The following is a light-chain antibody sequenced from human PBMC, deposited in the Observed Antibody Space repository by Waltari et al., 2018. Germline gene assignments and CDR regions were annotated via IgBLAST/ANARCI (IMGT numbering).Light chain of an antibody. CDR2: AAS. CDR3: QQYYSYPQGT. J-gene: IGKJ1*01. Sequence: AIRITQSPSSLSASTGDRVTITCRASQGISSYLAWYQQKPGKAPKLLIYAASTLQSGVPSRFSGSGSGTDFTLTISCLQSEDFATYYCQQYYSYPQGTFVQGTKVEIK. CDR1: QGISSY. V-gene: IGKV1-8*01.